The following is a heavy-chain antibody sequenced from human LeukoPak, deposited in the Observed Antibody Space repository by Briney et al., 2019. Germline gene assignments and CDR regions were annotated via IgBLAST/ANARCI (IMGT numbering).Heavy chain of an antibody. CDR1: GYIFTDYY. Sequence: GASVKVSCKTSGYIFTDYYFHWVRQAPGQGLEWMGWINPNTGGRGYAQKFQGRVTMTRDTSISAAYMELSSLRSDDTAVYYCARGALGYGADLFDIWGQGTMVTVSS. CDR3: ARGALGYGADLFDI. D-gene: IGHD4-17*01. CDR2: INPNTGGR. J-gene: IGHJ3*02. V-gene: IGHV1-2*02.